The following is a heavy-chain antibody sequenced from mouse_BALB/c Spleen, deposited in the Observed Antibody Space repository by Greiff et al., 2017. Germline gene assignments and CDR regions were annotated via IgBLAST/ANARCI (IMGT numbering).Heavy chain of an antibody. Sequence: DVMLVESGGGLVKPGGSLKLSCAASGFTFSSYAMSWVRQTPEKRLEWVASISSGGSTYYPDSVKGRFTISRDNARNILYLQMSSLRSEDTAMYYCARRSNYGAMDYWGQGTSVTVSS. CDR3: ARRSNYGAMDY. D-gene: IGHD2-5*01. CDR2: ISSGGST. V-gene: IGHV5-6-5*01. CDR1: GFTFSSYA. J-gene: IGHJ4*01.